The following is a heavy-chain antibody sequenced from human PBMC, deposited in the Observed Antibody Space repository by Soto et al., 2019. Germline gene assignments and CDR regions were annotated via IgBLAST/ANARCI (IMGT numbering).Heavy chain of an antibody. Sequence: QVQLVQSGAEVKKPGASVKVSCKASGYTFTNYDISWMRQAPGQGLEWMGWISANNGNTNYAQRLQGRLTMTTDTSTSTAYMALRILRSDDTAVYYCATSRFLEWLTHTNYYYYSGMDVWGQGTTVTVSS. CDR2: ISANNGNT. CDR3: ATSRFLEWLTHTNYYYYSGMDV. D-gene: IGHD3-3*01. CDR1: GYTFTNYD. V-gene: IGHV1-18*01. J-gene: IGHJ6*02.